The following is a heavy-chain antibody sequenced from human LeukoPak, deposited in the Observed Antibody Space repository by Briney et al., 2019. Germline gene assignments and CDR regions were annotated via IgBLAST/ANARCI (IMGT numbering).Heavy chain of an antibody. D-gene: IGHD4-11*01. CDR2: ICASGETT. Sequence: PGGSLRLSCAASGFTFSNFAVSWVRQAPGKGLEWVSVICASGETTYYADSVQGRFTISKNNYKNTLYLQVNGLRAEDTAVYYCAKHYRGWTFDSWGQGTLVTVSS. J-gene: IGHJ4*02. CDR3: AKHYRGWTFDS. V-gene: IGHV3-23*01. CDR1: GFTFSNFA.